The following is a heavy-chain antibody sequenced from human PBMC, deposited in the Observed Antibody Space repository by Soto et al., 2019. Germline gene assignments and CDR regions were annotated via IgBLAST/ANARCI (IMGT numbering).Heavy chain of an antibody. CDR1: GFTFSSYG. CDR2: ISYDGSNK. J-gene: IGHJ4*02. V-gene: IGHV3-30*18. D-gene: IGHD6-13*01. CDR3: ANDRSSNFVDY. Sequence: LRLSCASSGFTFSSYGMHWVRQAPGKGLEWVAVISYDGSNKYYADSVKGRFTISRDNSKNTLYLQMNSLRAEDTAVYYGANDRSSNFVDYWGQGNLVRVYS.